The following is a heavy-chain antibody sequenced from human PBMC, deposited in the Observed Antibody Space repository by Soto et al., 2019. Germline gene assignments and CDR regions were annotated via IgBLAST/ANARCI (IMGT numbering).Heavy chain of an antibody. CDR1: GGSISRYY. CDR2: IYYSGST. D-gene: IGHD5-12*01. V-gene: IGHV4-59*08. Sequence: SGTLSLACTVSGGSISRYYWSWVRQPPGKGREGIGDIYYSGSTNYNPSRKSRVTISVDTSKNQFSLKLSSVTAADTAVYYCATLRRLRGYRGYDSDYYYYYNMDVWGKGTTVT. J-gene: IGHJ6*03. CDR3: ATLRRLRGYRGYDSDYYYYYNMDV.